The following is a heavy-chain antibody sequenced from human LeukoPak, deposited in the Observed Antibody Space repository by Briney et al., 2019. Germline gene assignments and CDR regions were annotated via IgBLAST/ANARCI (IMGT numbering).Heavy chain of an antibody. CDR3: ARSPQIDVSDY. D-gene: IGHD2/OR15-2a*01. V-gene: IGHV3-48*04. Sequence: PGGSLRLSCEASGLTFSKYSMTWVRQAPGKGLEWVSFIDTSSTTMYYTDSVKGRFTISRDNAKNSLYLQMNSLKVEDTAIYYCARSPQIDVSDYWGQGTLVTVSS. CDR2: IDTSSTTM. J-gene: IGHJ4*02. CDR1: GLTFSKYS.